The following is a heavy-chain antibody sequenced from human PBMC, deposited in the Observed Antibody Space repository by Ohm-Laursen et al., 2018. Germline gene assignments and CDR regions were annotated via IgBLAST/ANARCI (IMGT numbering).Heavy chain of an antibody. D-gene: IGHD2-21*02. CDR2: IYWNDDK. CDR3: AHWGGDWDQNNWFDP. Sequence: TQTLTLTSTFSGFSLSTSGVGVGWIRQPPGKALEWLALIYWNDDKLYSPSLKSRLTITKDTSKNQVVLTMTNMDPVDTATYYCAHWGGDWDQNNWFDPWGQGTLVTVSS. J-gene: IGHJ5*02. V-gene: IGHV2-5*01. CDR1: GFSLSTSGVG.